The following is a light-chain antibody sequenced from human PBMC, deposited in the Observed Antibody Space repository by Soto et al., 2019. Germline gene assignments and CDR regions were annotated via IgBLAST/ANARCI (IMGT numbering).Light chain of an antibody. J-gene: IGKJ3*01. V-gene: IGKV1-27*01. CDR3: QKYSSVPV. CDR1: QDIRNF. Sequence: DIPMTQSPPSLSASVGDRVTITCRASQDIRNFVAWYQQKPGKAPKLLIYAASTLQSGVTSRFSGSGSGTDFTLTINSLQPEDVATYSCQKYSSVPVFGPGTKVEIK. CDR2: AAS.